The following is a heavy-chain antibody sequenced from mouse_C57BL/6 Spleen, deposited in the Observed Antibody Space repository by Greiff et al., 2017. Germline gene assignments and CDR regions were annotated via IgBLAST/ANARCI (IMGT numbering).Heavy chain of an antibody. V-gene: IGHV14-4*01. CDR3: TRMAVVGYYAMDY. Sequence: EVHLVESGAELVRPGASVKLSCTASGFNIKDDYMHWVKQRPEQGLEWIGWIDPENGDTEYASKFQGKATITADTSSNTAYLQLSSLTSEDTAVYYCTRMAVVGYYAMDYWGQGTSVTVSS. D-gene: IGHD1-1*02. J-gene: IGHJ4*01. CDR2: IDPENGDT. CDR1: GFNIKDDY.